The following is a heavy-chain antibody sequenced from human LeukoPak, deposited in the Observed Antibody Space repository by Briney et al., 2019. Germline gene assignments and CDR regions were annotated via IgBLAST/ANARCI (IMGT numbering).Heavy chain of an antibody. D-gene: IGHD6-13*01. V-gene: IGHV4-4*02. CDR2: MYLSGTT. CDR1: GDSINSLDL. J-gene: IGHJ4*02. Sequence: SETLSLTCTVSGDSINSLDLWSWVRQPPGKGLEWIGEMYLSGTTHSNPSVKSRVTISIDKSKNQFFLNLSSVTAADTAVYYCARGREAADCWGQGTLVTVSS. CDR3: ARGREAADC.